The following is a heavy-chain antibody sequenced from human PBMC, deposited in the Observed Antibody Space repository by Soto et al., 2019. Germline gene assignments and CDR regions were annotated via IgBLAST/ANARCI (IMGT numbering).Heavy chain of an antibody. CDR1: GFTFSSYW. CDR3: ARWADDCCSTSCNFDY. Sequence: EVQLVESGGGLVQPGGSLRLSCAASGFTFSSYWMSWVRQAPGKGLEWVANIKQDGSEKYYVDSVRGRFTISRDNAKNSLYLQMNSLRAEDTAVYYCARWADDCCSTSCNFDYWGQGTLVTVSS. J-gene: IGHJ4*02. CDR2: IKQDGSEK. V-gene: IGHV3-7*04. D-gene: IGHD2-2*01.